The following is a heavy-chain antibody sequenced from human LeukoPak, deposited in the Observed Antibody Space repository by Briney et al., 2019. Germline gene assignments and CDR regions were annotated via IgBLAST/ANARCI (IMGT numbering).Heavy chain of an antibody. CDR1: GGTFSSHA. Sequence: ASVKVSCKGSGGTFSSHAVSWVRQAPGQGLEWMGWINTNTGNPTYAQGFTGRFVFSLDTSVSTAYLQISSLKAEDTAVYYCARGVSSSWYPVGYWGQGTLVTVSS. D-gene: IGHD6-13*01. CDR2: INTNTGNP. CDR3: ARGVSSSWYPVGY. V-gene: IGHV7-4-1*02. J-gene: IGHJ4*02.